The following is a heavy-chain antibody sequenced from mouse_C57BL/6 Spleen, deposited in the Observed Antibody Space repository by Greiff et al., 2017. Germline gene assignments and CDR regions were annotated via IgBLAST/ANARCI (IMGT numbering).Heavy chain of an antibody. CDR3: ASLPITTDYYFDY. J-gene: IGHJ2*01. CDR1: LYTFTYYY. CDR2: INPYNGGT. D-gene: IGHD1-1*01. V-gene: IGHV1-19*01. Sequence: VPLQPSFPFLFPPFSSFHISFNSSLYTFTYYYINWVKQSHGKSLEWIGVINPYNGGTSYNQKFKVNATLTVDKSSSTAYMELNSLTSEDSAVYYCASLPITTDYYFDYWGQGTTLTVSS.